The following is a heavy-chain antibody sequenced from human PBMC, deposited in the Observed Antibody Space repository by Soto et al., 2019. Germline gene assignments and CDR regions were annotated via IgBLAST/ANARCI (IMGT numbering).Heavy chain of an antibody. D-gene: IGHD1-26*01. J-gene: IGHJ5*02. CDR3: ARDLPGFESPSSGIAP. Sequence: PRGSLRLSCAASGFIFRDYYMSWIRHSPGRGLEWISTISASSSYADYADSVKGRFTISRDNANNSMYLQMNGLRAEDSAVYYCARDLPGFESPSSGIAPCCQGILVTLSS. CDR2: ISASSSYA. CDR1: GFIFRDYY. V-gene: IGHV3-11*06.